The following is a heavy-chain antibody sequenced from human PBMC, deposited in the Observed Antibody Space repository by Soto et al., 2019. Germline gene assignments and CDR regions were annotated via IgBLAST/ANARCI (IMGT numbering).Heavy chain of an antibody. CDR3: ARTHCSSTTCQKYSQH. CDR2: IYYSGST. D-gene: IGHD2-2*01. CDR1: GGSISSGGYY. V-gene: IGHV4-31*03. Sequence: PSETLSLTCTVSGGSISSGGYYWSWIRQHPGKGLEWIGYIYYSGSTYYNPSLKSRVTISVDTSKNQFSLKLSSVTAADTAVYYCARTHCSSTTCQKYSQHWGQGTLVTVPQ. J-gene: IGHJ1*01.